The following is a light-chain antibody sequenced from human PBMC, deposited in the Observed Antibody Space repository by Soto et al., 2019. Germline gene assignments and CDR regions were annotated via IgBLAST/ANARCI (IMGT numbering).Light chain of an antibody. V-gene: IGKV1-9*01. CDR1: QGISSY. CDR3: QQYNSFPWT. J-gene: IGKJ1*01. Sequence: IQLTQSPSSLSASVGDRVTITCRASQGISSYLAWYQQKPGKAPNLLIYAASSLQSGVPSRFSGSGSGTEFTLTISSLQPDDFATYYCQQYNSFPWTFGQGTKVDIK. CDR2: AAS.